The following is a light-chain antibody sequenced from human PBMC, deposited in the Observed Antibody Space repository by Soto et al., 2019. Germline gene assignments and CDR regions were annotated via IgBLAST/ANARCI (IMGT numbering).Light chain of an antibody. CDR2: GAS. Sequence: IVLTQSPGTLSLSPGERATLSCRASQSVSSNLAWYQQKPGQAPRLLISGASSRATGIPDRFSGSGSGTDFTLTISRLEPEDFALYYCQQYGSSPITFAQGTRLEIK. CDR3: QQYGSSPIT. CDR1: QSVSSN. V-gene: IGKV3-20*01. J-gene: IGKJ5*01.